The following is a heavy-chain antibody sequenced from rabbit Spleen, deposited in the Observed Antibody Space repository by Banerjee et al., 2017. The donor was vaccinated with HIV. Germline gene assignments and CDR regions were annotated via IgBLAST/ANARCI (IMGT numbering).Heavy chain of an antibody. Sequence: QEQLEESGGDLVKPEGSLTLTCTASGFSFSNSYWIYWVRQAPGKGLEWVACAYAGSSGSTYSATWAKGRFTISKTSSTTVTLQMTSLTAADTATYFCARDAGTSFSTYGMDLWGQGTLVTVS. CDR1: GFSFSNSYW. CDR3: ARDAGTSFSTYGMDL. J-gene: IGHJ6*01. V-gene: IGHV1S45*01. CDR2: AYAGSSGST. D-gene: IGHD8-1*01.